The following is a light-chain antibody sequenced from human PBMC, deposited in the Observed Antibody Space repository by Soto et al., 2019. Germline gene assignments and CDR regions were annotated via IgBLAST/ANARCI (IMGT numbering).Light chain of an antibody. Sequence: EIVMTQSPATLSVSPGERATLSCRASQGVTTNLAWYQQKPGQAPRLLIYGASTRAPGIPARFSGSGSGTEFTLTISSLQSEDFAVYYCQQYNTWPLTFGGGTKVEIK. CDR3: QQYNTWPLT. V-gene: IGKV3-15*01. J-gene: IGKJ4*01. CDR2: GAS. CDR1: QGVTTN.